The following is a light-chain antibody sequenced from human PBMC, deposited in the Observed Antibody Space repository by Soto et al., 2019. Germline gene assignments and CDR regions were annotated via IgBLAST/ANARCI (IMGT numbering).Light chain of an antibody. J-gene: IGKJ3*01. V-gene: IGKV1-27*01. CDR1: QGISNY. Sequence: DIQMTQSPSSLSASVGDRVTITCRASQGISNYLAWYQQKPGKVPKLLIYAASTLQSGVPSRFSGSGSGTDSTLTLSSLQPEDVATYYCQRYNSAPPLTFGLGTKVDIK. CDR2: AAS. CDR3: QRYNSAPPLT.